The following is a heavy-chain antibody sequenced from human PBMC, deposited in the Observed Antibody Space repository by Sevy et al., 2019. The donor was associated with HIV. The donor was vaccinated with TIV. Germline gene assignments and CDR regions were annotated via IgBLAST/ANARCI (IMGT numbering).Heavy chain of an antibody. J-gene: IGHJ6*02. CDR3: ARDWSTYYYDSSGYPQIYYYGMDV. CDR2: IYYSGST. V-gene: IGHV4-61*01. Sequence: SETLSLTCTVSGGSVSSGSYYWSWIRQPPGKGLEWIGYIYYSGSTNYNPSLKSRVTISVDTSKNQFSLKLSSDTAADTAVYYCARDWSTYYYDSSGYPQIYYYGMDVWGQGTTVTVSS. CDR1: GGSVSSGSYY. D-gene: IGHD3-22*01.